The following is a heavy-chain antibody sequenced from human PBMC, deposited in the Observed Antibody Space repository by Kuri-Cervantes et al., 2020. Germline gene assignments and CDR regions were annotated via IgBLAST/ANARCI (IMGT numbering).Heavy chain of an antibody. J-gene: IGHJ3*02. V-gene: IGHV3-7*01. D-gene: IGHD5-24*01. CDR3: ARDMGYNYAFDI. CDR1: GFTFSSYW. CDR2: IKQEGSEK. Sequence: GGSLRLSCAASGFTFSSYWMSWVRQAPGKGLEWVANIKQEGSEKYYVDSVKGRFTISRDNAKNSLYLQMNSLRAEDTDVYYCARDMGYNYAFDIWGQGTMVTVSS.